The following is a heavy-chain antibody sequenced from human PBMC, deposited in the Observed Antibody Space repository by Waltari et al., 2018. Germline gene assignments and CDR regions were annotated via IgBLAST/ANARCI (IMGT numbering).Heavy chain of an antibody. CDR2: VDPEDGET. CDR1: GYTFTDYY. CDR3: ARSRGFAAAGSVGAFDI. V-gene: IGHV1-69-2*01. Sequence: EVQLVQSGAEVKKPGATVKISCKVSGYTFTDYYMHWVQQAPGKGLEWMGLVDPEDGETIYAEKFQGRVTITADTSTDTAYMELSSLRSEDTAVYYCARSRGFAAAGSVGAFDIWGQGTMVTVSS. D-gene: IGHD6-13*01. J-gene: IGHJ3*02.